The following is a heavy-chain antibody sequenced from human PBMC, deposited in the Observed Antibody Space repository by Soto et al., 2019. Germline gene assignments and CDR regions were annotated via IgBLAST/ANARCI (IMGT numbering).Heavy chain of an antibody. V-gene: IGHV1-18*01. CDR3: ARDLSLVRSGDYYTDY. J-gene: IGHJ4*02. CDR2: ISAYNGNT. D-gene: IGHD2-21*02. Sequence: ASVKVSCKASGYTFTSYGISWVRQAPGQGLEWMGWISAYNGNTNYAQKLQGRVTMTTDTSTSTAYMELRSLRSDDTAVYYCARDLSLVRSGDYYTDYWGQGTLVTVSS. CDR1: GYTFTSYG.